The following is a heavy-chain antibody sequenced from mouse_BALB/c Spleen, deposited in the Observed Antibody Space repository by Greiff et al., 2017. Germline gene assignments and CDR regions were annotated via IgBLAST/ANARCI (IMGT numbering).Heavy chain of an antibody. CDR3: ARSYYRYDEKTFAY. CDR2: INPYNGDT. Sequence: EVQLQESGPELVKPGASVKISCKASGYSFTGYFMNWVMQSHGKSLEWIGRINPYNGDTFYNQKFKGKATLTVDKSSSTAHMELRSLASEDSAVYYCARSYYRYDEKTFAYWGQGTLVTVSA. D-gene: IGHD2-14*01. V-gene: IGHV1-20*02. J-gene: IGHJ3*01. CDR1: GYSFTGYF.